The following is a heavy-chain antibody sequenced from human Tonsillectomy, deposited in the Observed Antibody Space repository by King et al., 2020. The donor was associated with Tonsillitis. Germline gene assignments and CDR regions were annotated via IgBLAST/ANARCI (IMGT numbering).Heavy chain of an antibody. CDR3: ARDSADDSFDI. CDR1: GYTFTDYF. V-gene: IGHV1-46*01. Sequence: HVQLVESGAEVKKPGASVKVSCKASGYTFTDYFIHWVRQAPGQGLEWMGIIHPDGGRTRYAQKFQGRVTMTTDTSTSTVYMEVSSLKSQDTAVYYCARDSADDSFDIWGQGTMVIVSS. CDR2: IHPDGGRT. J-gene: IGHJ3*02. D-gene: IGHD3-10*01.